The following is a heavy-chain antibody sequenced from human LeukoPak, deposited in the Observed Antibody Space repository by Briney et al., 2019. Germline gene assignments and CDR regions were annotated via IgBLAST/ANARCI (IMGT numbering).Heavy chain of an antibody. Sequence: ASVKVSCKASGYTFTSYYMHWVRQAPGQGLEWMGIINPSGGSTSYAQKLQGRVTMTTDTSTSTAYMELRSLRSDDTAVYYCARAPGYYDILTGYYKYYYYMDVWGKGTTVTISS. V-gene: IGHV1-46*01. CDR2: INPSGGST. CDR1: GYTFTSYY. D-gene: IGHD3-9*01. CDR3: ARAPGYYDILTGYYKYYYYMDV. J-gene: IGHJ6*03.